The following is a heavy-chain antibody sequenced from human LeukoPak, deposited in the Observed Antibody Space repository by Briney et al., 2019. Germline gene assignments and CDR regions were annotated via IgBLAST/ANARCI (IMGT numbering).Heavy chain of an antibody. CDR2: INSNGGST. D-gene: IGHD4-11*01. CDR3: ARVQRWGYSNYFDY. Sequence: PGGSLRLSCAASGFTFDDYGMIWVRQAPGKGLEWVSAINSNGGSTGYADSVKGRFTMSRDNVKNSLYLQMDSLRAEDTALYYCARVQRWGYSNYFDYWGQGTLVTVSS. V-gene: IGHV3-20*04. CDR1: GFTFDDYG. J-gene: IGHJ4*02.